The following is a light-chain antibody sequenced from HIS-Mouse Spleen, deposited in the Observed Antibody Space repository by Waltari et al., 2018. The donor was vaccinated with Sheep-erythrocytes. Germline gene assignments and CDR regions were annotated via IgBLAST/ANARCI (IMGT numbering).Light chain of an antibody. CDR1: SRDVGSYNL. CDR3: CSYAGSSTPWV. Sequence: QSALTQPASVSGSPGQSITISCTGTSRDVGSYNLVSLYQQHPGKAHKLMIYEGSKRPSGVSNRFSGSKSGNTASLTISGLQAEDEADYYCCSYAGSSTPWVFGGGTKLTVL. CDR2: EGS. J-gene: IGLJ3*02. V-gene: IGLV2-23*01.